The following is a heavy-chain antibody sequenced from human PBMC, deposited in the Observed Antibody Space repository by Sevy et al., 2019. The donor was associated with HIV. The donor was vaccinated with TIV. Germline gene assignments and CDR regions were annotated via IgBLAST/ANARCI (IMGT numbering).Heavy chain of an antibody. CDR1: GDSVSSNSAA. CDR3: ARVTDPYSSSPQGAFDI. CDR2: TYYRSKWYN. J-gene: IGHJ3*02. D-gene: IGHD6-6*01. V-gene: IGHV6-1*01. Sequence: SQTLSLTCAISGDSVSSNSAAWNCIRQSPSRGLQWLGRTYYRSKWYNDYAISVKSRITINPDTSKNQFSLQLNSVTPEDTAVYYCARVTDPYSSSPQGAFDIWGQGTMVTVSS.